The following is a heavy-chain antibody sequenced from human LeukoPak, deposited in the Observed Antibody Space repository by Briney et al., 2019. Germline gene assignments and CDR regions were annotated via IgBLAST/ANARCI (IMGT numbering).Heavy chain of an antibody. Sequence: GGSLRLSCAASGFTFSIYAMSWVRQAPGKGLEWVSAITGNGGSRYYADSVRGRFTISRDNSKNTLYLQMNSLRADDTAVYYCAKAGGSVNYGMDVWGQGTTVTVSS. V-gene: IGHV3-23*01. CDR3: AKAGGSVNYGMDV. CDR2: ITGNGGSR. J-gene: IGHJ6*02. D-gene: IGHD3-10*01. CDR1: GFTFSIYA.